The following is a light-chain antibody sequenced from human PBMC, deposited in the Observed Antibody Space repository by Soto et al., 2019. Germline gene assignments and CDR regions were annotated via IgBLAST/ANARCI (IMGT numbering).Light chain of an antibody. CDR3: LQYGSSSRT. V-gene: IGKV3-20*01. J-gene: IGKJ1*01. Sequence: EVVVTQSPGTLSLSPGERATLSCRASQSVSYLAWYQQKPGQAPRLLLFSTSVRATGVPDRFSGSGSGTDFTLTITRLEPQDFGVYYCLQYGSSSRTFGQGTRVQI. CDR1: QSVSY. CDR2: STS.